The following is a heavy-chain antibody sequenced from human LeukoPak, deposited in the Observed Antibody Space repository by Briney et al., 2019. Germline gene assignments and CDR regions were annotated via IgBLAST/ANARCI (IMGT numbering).Heavy chain of an antibody. CDR2: IYPGASDT. CDR1: GYICTSYW. D-gene: IGHD1-26*01. CDR3: ARVGATTHY. J-gene: IGHJ4*02. V-gene: IGHV5-51*01. Sequence: VESLKISCQGSGYICTSYWIGWVRQMPGKGLEWMWIIYPGASDTRYSPSFQGQVTISADKSISTAYLQWSSLKASDTAMYYCARVGATTHYWGQGTLVTVSS.